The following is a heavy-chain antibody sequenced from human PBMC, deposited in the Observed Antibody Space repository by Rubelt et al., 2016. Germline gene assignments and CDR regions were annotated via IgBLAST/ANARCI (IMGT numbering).Heavy chain of an antibody. J-gene: IGHJ6*02. Sequence: VSVIYSGGSTYYADSVKGRFTISRDNAKNSLYLQMNSLRAEDTAVYYCASLAARTLYYYYGMDVWGQGTTVTVSS. CDR3: ASLAARTLYYYYGMDV. V-gene: IGHV3-53*01. CDR2: IYSGGST. D-gene: IGHD6-6*01.